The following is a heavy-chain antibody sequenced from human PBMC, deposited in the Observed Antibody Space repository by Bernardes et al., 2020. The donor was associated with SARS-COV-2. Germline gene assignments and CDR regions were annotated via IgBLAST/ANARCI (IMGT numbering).Heavy chain of an antibody. J-gene: IGHJ6*02. CDR1: GGTFSSYA. CDR3: ARAGWRTNRYYYAMDV. Sequence: SVKVSCKASGGTFSSYAISWVRQAPGQGLEWMGGIIPIFGTANYAQKFQGRVTITADESTSTAYMELSSLRSEDTAVYYCARAGWRTNRYYYAMDVWGQGTTVTVSS. CDR2: IIPIFGTA. V-gene: IGHV1-69*13. D-gene: IGHD2-15*01.